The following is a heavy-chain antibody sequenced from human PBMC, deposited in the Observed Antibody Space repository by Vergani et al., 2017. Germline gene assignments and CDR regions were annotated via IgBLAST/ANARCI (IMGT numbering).Heavy chain of an antibody. Sequence: VQLVQSGAEVKKPGASVKVSCKASGGTFRSYAISWVRQAPGQGLECMGRIIPIFGTANYAQKFQGRVTITADESTSTAYMELSSLRSEDTAVYYCARGYYYDSSDYRERILDYWTQGTLVTVSS. J-gene: IGHJ4*02. V-gene: IGHV1-69*13. CDR2: IIPIFGTA. D-gene: IGHD3-22*01. CDR3: ARGYYYDSSDYRERILDY. CDR1: GGTFRSYA.